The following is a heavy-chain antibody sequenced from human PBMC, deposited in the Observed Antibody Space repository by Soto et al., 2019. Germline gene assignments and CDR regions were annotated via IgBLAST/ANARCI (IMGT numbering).Heavy chain of an antibody. CDR3: ARAIVGPTTTGWLAP. D-gene: IGHD1-26*01. Sequence: SVKVSCKASGGTFSRYAISWVRQAPGQGLEWMGGIIPIFGTANYAQKFQGRVTITADESTSTAYMELSSLRFEDTAVYYCARAIVGPTTTGWLAPSGQGTLVRVYS. CDR1: GGTFSRYA. J-gene: IGHJ5*02. V-gene: IGHV1-69*13. CDR2: IIPIFGTA.